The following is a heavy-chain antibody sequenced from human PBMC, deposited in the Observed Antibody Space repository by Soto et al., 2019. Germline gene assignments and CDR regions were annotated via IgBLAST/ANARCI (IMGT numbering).Heavy chain of an antibody. V-gene: IGHV2-5*02. CDR1: GFSLSTSGVG. CDR2: IYWDDYE. J-gene: IGHJ4*02. D-gene: IGHD6-19*01. Sequence: QITLKESGRTLVKPTQTLTLTCTFSGFSLSTSGVGVGWIRQPPGKALEWLALIYWDDYEHYRPSLRSRLTISKDTSKNQVVLTMTNMDPVDTATYYCAHCLIAVAALDYWGQGTPVTVSS. CDR3: AHCLIAVAALDY.